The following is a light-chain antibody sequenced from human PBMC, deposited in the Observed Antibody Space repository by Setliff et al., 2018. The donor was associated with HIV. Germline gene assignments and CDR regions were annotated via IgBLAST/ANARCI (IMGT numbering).Light chain of an antibody. CDR2: SNN. CDR3: GSYTTNTYV. Sequence: QSVLTQPPSASGTPGQRVTISCSGSSSNIGSNTVNWYQQLPGTAPKLLIYSNNQWPSGVPDRFSGSKSGTSASLTISGLQADDEADYYCGSYTTNTYVFGTGTKVTVL. V-gene: IGLV1-44*01. J-gene: IGLJ1*01. CDR1: SSNIGSNT.